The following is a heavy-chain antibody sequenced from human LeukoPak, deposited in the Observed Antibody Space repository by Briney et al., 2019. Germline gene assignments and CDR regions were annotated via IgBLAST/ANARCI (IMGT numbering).Heavy chain of an antibody. Sequence: ASMKVSCKASGYTFTGYYMHWVRQAPGQGLEWMGWINPNSGGTNYAQKFQGRVTMTRDTSISTAYMELSRLRSDDTAVYYCAREGYCSSTSCYAFDYWGQGTLVTVSS. CDR3: AREGYCSSTSCYAFDY. D-gene: IGHD2-2*01. CDR2: INPNSGGT. CDR1: GYTFTGYY. J-gene: IGHJ4*02. V-gene: IGHV1-2*02.